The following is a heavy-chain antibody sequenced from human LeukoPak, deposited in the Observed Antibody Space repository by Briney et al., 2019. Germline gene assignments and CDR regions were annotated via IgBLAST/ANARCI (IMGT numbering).Heavy chain of an antibody. CDR1: GFTFSRHW. Sequence: PGGSLRLSCTASGFTFSRHWMSWVRRAPGKGLEWVANIKQDGSEKYYVDSVKGRFTISRDNAKNSLYLQMNSLRAEYTAVYYCARDGMGDIKAFDIWGQGTMVTVSS. D-gene: IGHD2-15*01. CDR2: IKQDGSEK. V-gene: IGHV3-7*05. J-gene: IGHJ3*02. CDR3: ARDGMGDIKAFDI.